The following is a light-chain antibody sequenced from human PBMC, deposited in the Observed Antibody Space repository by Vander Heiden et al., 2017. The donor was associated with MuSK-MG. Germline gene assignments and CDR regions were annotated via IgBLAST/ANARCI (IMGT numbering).Light chain of an antibody. V-gene: IGLV1-44*01. CDR2: RDT. CDR1: RSNIGSND. Sequence: QPVLPQPPSASGPPAQYVSVSCSGDRSNIGSNDVTWYQLFPGAAPKIVIYRDTERPSGVTDRFSGSKSGTSASLAITGLQSDDEAEYFCATRDGTGYVFGPGTKVTVL. J-gene: IGLJ1*01. CDR3: ATRDGTGYV.